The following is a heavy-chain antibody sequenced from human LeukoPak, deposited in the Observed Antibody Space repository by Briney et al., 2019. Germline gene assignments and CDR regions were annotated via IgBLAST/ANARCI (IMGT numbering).Heavy chain of an antibody. CDR1: GGSFSGYY. Sequence: SETLSLTCAVYGGSFSGYYWSWIRQPPGKGLEWTGEINHSGSTNYNPSLKSRVTISVDTSKNQFSLKLSSVTAADTAVYYCARGFRSTMVRGGTKTPFDYWGQGTLVTVSS. J-gene: IGHJ4*02. CDR2: INHSGST. V-gene: IGHV4-34*01. CDR3: ARGFRSTMVRGGTKTPFDY. D-gene: IGHD3-10*01.